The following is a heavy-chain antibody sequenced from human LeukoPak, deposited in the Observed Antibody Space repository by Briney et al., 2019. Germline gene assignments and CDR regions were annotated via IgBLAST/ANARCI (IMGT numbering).Heavy chain of an antibody. CDR3: ARGTHYYGSGSYYDNYYYYGMDV. Sequence: ASVKVSCKASGYTFTSYDINWVRQATGQGLEWMGWMNPNSGNTGYAQKFQGRVTMTRNTSISTAYMELSSLRSEDTAVYYCARGTHYYGSGSYYDNYYYYGMDVWGQGTTVTVSS. V-gene: IGHV1-8*01. CDR1: GYTFTSYD. CDR2: MNPNSGNT. J-gene: IGHJ6*02. D-gene: IGHD3-10*01.